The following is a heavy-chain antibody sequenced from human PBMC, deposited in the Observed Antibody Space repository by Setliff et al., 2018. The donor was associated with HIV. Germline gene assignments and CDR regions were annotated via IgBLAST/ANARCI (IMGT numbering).Heavy chain of an antibody. Sequence: ASVKVSCKASGYRFNTYGISWVRQAPGQGLEWMGWISPYNGDTRFAQGLQGRVTLTTDTSTNTAYMEMRTLRSDDTAVYFCVRGVTRDISGYYRDEYFQHWGQGTPVT. CDR3: VRGVTRDISGYYRDEYFQH. D-gene: IGHD3-22*01. V-gene: IGHV1-18*01. J-gene: IGHJ1*01. CDR1: GYRFNTYG. CDR2: ISPYNGDT.